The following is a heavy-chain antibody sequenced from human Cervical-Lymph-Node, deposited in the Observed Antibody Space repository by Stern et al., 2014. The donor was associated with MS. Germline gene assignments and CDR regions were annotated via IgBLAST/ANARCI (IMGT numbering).Heavy chain of an antibody. V-gene: IGHV4-59*01. J-gene: IGHJ4*02. CDR2: IYYTGAI. CDR3: ARGGRVRVTTHDF. CDR1: GGSINSYY. Sequence: VQLLESGPGLVKPSGTVSLTCTVSGGSINSYYWSWIRQSPGKGLEWIGYIYYTGAINYNPSLSNRLTISVDTAKNQFSLRLWSVTAADTAMYYCARGGRVRVTTHDFWGPGTLVTVSS. D-gene: IGHD4-17*01.